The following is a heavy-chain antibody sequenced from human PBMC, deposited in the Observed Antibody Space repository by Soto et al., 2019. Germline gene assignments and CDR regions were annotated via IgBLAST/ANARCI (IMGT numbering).Heavy chain of an antibody. D-gene: IGHD6-13*01. J-gene: IGHJ6*02. CDR3: ARDSLILNRIAAAGTGAGHGRDV. CDR1: GASVTRSGYY. Sequence: QVQLQESGPGRVKPSETLSLICPVSGASVTRSGYYWTWIRQAPGKGLEWLGNIYYTGDTNYNPSFKKPVIMSLDMSKHQLSLNLTSVTAADTAVYYCARDSLILNRIAAAGTGAGHGRDVWGQGTTVTVSS. CDR2: IYYTGDT. V-gene: IGHV4-61*08.